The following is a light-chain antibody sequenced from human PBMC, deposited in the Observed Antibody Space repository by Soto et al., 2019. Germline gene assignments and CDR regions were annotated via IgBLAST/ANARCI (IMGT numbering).Light chain of an antibody. J-gene: IGLJ3*02. CDR2: EVS. CDR3: CSYAGSYSWV. CDR1: ISDVSRYNY. V-gene: IGLV2-11*01. Sequence: QSALTQPPSVSGSPGQSVTISCTGTISDVSRYNYVSWYQHHPGKAPKLMVSEVSKRPSGVPDRFSGSKSGNTASLTISGLQTEDEADYFCCSYAGSYSWVFGGWTQLTVL.